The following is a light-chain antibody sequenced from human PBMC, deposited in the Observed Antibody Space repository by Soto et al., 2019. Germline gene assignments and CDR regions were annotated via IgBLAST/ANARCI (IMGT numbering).Light chain of an antibody. V-gene: IGLV2-8*01. J-gene: IGLJ2*01. Sequence: QSVLTQPPSASGSPGQSVTISCTGTTSDVGAYNYVSWYQQHPGRAPKLLIYEVTKRPSGVPDRFSGSKSGNTASLTVSGLQAEDEADYYCNSYAGSNNLVFGGGTQLTVL. CDR3: NSYAGSNNLV. CDR2: EVT. CDR1: TSDVGAYNY.